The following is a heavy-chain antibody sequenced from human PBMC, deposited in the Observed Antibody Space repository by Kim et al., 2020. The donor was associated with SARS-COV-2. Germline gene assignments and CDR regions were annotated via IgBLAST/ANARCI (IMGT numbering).Heavy chain of an antibody. CDR1: GGSINYYY. V-gene: IGHV4-59*08. CDR3: ARVDSRGIAVGLDY. J-gene: IGHJ4*02. Sequence: SETLSLTCTVSGGSINYYYWTWIRQPPGKGLEWIGYIYYSGSTNYNPSLKSRVTISVDTSKNQFSLKLSSVTAADTAVYYCARVDSRGIAVGLDYWGQGTLVTVSS. CDR2: IYYSGST. D-gene: IGHD6-19*01.